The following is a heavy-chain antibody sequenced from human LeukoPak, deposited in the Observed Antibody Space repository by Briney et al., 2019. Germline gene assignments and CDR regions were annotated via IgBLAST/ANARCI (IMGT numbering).Heavy chain of an antibody. D-gene: IGHD3-3*01. CDR1: GFSFSGNA. Sequence: GGSLRLSCVASGFSFSGNAMHWVRQSPGKGLEWVGVIWHDGANEYYADSVKGRFTTSRDNSDNTLFLTMNSLKVDDTAVYYCARSSFFWSGPSVDYWGQGTLVTVSS. CDR2: IWHDGANE. V-gene: IGHV3-33*01. J-gene: IGHJ4*02. CDR3: ARSSFFWSGPSVDY.